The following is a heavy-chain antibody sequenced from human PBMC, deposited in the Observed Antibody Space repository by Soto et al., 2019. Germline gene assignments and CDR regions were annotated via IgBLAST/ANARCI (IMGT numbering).Heavy chain of an antibody. CDR1: GFTFSDLY. V-gene: IGHV3-11*05. Sequence: QVQLVESGGGLVKPGGSLRLSCAVSGFTFSDLYMSWIRQAPGQGLEWVSYISSSGHSTQYADSVKGRFIIARDNAKNSLYLQMSSLRADDTAVYYCARDRGAVAGQYFDYWGQGTLVTVSS. J-gene: IGHJ4*02. CDR3: ARDRGAVAGQYFDY. CDR2: ISSSGHST. D-gene: IGHD6-19*01.